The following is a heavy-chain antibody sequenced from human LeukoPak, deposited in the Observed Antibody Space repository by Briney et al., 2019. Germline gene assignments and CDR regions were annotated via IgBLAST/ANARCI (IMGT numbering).Heavy chain of an antibody. Sequence: GGSLRLSCAGSGFSFSGYGISWVRLAPGKGLEWVSSITSGSDYIHYADSVKGRLITSRDNAKNSVYLQMNSLRAEDTAVYYCARENYYDGSSYYTYYHYMDVWGKGTTVTVSS. V-gene: IGHV3-21*01. CDR2: ITSGSDYI. J-gene: IGHJ6*03. D-gene: IGHD3-22*01. CDR3: ARENYYDGSSYYTYYHYMDV. CDR1: GFSFSGYG.